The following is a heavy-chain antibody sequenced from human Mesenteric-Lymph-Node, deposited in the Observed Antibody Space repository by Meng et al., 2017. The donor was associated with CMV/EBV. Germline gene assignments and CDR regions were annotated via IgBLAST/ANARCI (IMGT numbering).Heavy chain of an antibody. CDR1: GGSISSYY. J-gene: IGHJ4*02. CDR3: TRDQDGVVN. CDR2: INHSGST. Sequence: GSLRLSCTVSGGSISSYYWGWIRQPPGKGLEWIGEINHSGSTNYSPSLKSRVTLSVDTSKNQLSLKLNSVTAADTAMYYCTRDQDGVVNWGQGTLVTVSS. V-gene: IGHV4-34*01. D-gene: IGHD2-2*01.